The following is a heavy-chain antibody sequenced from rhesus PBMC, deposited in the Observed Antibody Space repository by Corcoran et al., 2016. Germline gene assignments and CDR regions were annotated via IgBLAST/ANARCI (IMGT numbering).Heavy chain of an antibody. CDR2: ISESGGTI. D-gene: IGHD6-31*01. CDR1: GFTFSSYV. V-gene: IGHV3S26*01. Sequence: DVQLVESGGGLVKPGGSLRLSCVASGFTFSSYVMHWVRQAPGRGLAWVSVISESGGTIYYADSVKGRFTISRDNAKNSLFLQMNSLRAEDTAVYYCTREGYSSGWYPNYGLDSWGQGVVVTVSS. CDR3: TREGYSSGWYPNYGLDS. J-gene: IGHJ6*01.